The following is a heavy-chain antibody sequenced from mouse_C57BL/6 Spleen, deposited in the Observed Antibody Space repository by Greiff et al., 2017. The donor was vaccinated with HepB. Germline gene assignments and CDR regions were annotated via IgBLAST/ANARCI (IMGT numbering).Heavy chain of an antibody. D-gene: IGHD1-2*01. V-gene: IGHV1-50*01. CDR1: GYTFTSYW. CDR2: IDPSDSYT. CDR3: AKFSITTAWYFDV. J-gene: IGHJ1*03. Sequence: QVQLQQPGAELVKPGASVKLSCKASGYTFTSYWMQWVKQRPGQGLEWIGEIDPSDSYTNYNQKFKGKATLTVDTSSSTAYMQLSSLTSEDSAVYYCAKFSITTAWYFDVWGTGTTVTVSS.